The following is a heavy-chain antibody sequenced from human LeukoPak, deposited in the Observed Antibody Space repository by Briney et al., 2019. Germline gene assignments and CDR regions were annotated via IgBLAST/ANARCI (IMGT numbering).Heavy chain of an antibody. D-gene: IGHD3-22*01. CDR2: IVGSST. CDR1: GFTFSDYH. V-gene: IGHV3-53*01. J-gene: IGHJ4*02. Sequence: GGSLRLSCAASGFTFSDYHMSWVRQAPGKGLELVSAIVGSSTHYADSVKCRFTISRDNSKNTLYLQMNSLRAEDTAVYYCARETHYYDSSGYSLGTYFDYWGQGTLVTVSS. CDR3: ARETHYYDSSGYSLGTYFDY.